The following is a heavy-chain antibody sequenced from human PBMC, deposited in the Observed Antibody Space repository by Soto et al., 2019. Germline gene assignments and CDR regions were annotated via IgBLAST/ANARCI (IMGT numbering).Heavy chain of an antibody. CDR3: ASGRADGYNSFDY. J-gene: IGHJ4*02. Sequence: PGGSLRLSXAASGFTFRSYSMNWVRQAPGKGLEWVSSISSSSSYIYYADSVKGRFTISRDNAKNSLYLQTNSLRAEDTAVYYCASGRADGYNSFDYWGQGTLVTVSS. CDR1: GFTFRSYS. CDR2: ISSSSSYI. V-gene: IGHV3-21*01. D-gene: IGHD5-12*01.